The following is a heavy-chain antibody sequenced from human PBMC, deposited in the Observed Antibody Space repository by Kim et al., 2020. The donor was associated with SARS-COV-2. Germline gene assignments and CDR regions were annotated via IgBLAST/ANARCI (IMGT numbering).Heavy chain of an antibody. D-gene: IGHD1-7*01. CDR1: GYTFTSYD. CDR2: MNPNSGNT. CDR3: ARGPKLELAAGYYYYMDV. V-gene: IGHV1-8*01. Sequence: ASVKVSCKASGYTFTSYDINWVRQATGQGLEWMGWMNPNSGNTGYAQKFQGRVTMTRNTSISTAYMELSSLRSEDTAVYYCARGPKLELAAGYYYYMDVWGKGTTVTVSS. J-gene: IGHJ6*03.